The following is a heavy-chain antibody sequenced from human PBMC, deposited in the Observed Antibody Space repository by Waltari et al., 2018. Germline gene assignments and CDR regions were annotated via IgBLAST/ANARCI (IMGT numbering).Heavy chain of an antibody. D-gene: IGHD5-12*01. Sequence: QVQLQESGPGLVKPSQTLSLICTVSGGSIISGDYYWSWIRQPPGKGLEWIGYIYHSGSTHYNPPLQSRFTISVDTSKNQFSLRLTSVTAADTAVYYCARIVRDGYEADYWGQGTLVTVSS. CDR3: ARIVRDGYEADY. CDR2: IYHSGST. CDR1: GGSIISGDYY. J-gene: IGHJ4*02. V-gene: IGHV4-30-4*08.